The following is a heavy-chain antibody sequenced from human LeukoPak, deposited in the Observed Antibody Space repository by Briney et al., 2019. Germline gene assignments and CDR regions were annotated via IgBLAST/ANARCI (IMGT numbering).Heavy chain of an antibody. J-gene: IGHJ4*02. Sequence: ASVKVSCKASGYTFTGYYMHWVRQAPGQGLEWMGWISPNSGGTNYAQKFQGRVTMTRDTSISTAYMELSRLRSDDTAAYYCAKSPLPNVVVTFFDYWGQGTLVTVSS. V-gene: IGHV1-2*02. CDR1: GYTFTGYY. CDR2: ISPNSGGT. CDR3: AKSPLPNVVVTFFDY. D-gene: IGHD2-21*02.